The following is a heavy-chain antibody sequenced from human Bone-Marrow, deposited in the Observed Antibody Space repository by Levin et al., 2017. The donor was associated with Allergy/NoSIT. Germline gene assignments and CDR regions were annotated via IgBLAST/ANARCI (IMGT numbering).Heavy chain of an antibody. J-gene: IGHJ6*02. CDR1: GGSISSYY. V-gene: IGHV4-59*08. D-gene: IGHD2-2*02. Sequence: SETLSLTCTVSGGSISSYYWSWIRQPPGKGLEWIGYIYYSGNAIYNPSLKSRVTISVDTSKNQFSLKLSPVTAADTAVYYCARQKCCSSAICYTRDDYYAMDVWGQGTTVTVSS. CDR3: ARQKCCSSAICYTRDDYYAMDV. CDR2: IYYSGNA.